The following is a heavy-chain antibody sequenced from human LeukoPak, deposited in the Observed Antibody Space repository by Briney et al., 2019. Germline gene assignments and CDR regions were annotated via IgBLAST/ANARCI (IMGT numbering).Heavy chain of an antibody. J-gene: IGHJ6*02. CDR2: IIPIFGTA. D-gene: IGHD2-2*01. V-gene: IGHV1-69*13. CDR1: GGTFSSYA. Sequence: SVKVSCKASGGTFSSYAISWVRQATGQGLEWMGGIIPIFGTANYARKFQGRVTITADESTSTAYMELSSLRSEDTAVYYCARDSGYCSSTSCYAHYYYYYGMDVWGQGTTVTVSS. CDR3: ARDSGYCSSTSCYAHYYYYYGMDV.